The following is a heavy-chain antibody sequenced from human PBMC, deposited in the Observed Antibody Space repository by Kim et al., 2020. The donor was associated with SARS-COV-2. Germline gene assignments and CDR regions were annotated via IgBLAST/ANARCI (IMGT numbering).Heavy chain of an antibody. CDR1: GFTFSSYA. CDR3: AKAGYYYGSGSFFDY. CDR2: IYSGGSST. Sequence: GGSLRLSCAASGFTFSSYAMSWVRQAPGKGLEWVSVIYSGGSSTYYADSVKGRFTISRDNSKNTLYLQMNSLRAEDTAVYYCAKAGYYYGSGSFFDYWGQGTLVTVSS. J-gene: IGHJ4*02. D-gene: IGHD3-10*01. V-gene: IGHV3-23*03.